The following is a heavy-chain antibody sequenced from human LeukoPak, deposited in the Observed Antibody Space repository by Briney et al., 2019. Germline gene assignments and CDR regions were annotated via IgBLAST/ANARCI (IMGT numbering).Heavy chain of an antibody. J-gene: IGHJ3*02. CDR2: IYTSGST. CDR1: GGSLNNYY. D-gene: IGHD2-15*01. Sequence: SETLSLTCTVPGGSLNNYYWSWIPQPAGKGLEWIGRIYTSGSTNYNPSLKSRVTMSVDTSKNQFSLKLSSVPAADTAVYYCARGRYCSADICSGGDAFDIWGQGTMVSVSS. V-gene: IGHV4-4*07. CDR3: ARGRYCSADICSGGDAFDI.